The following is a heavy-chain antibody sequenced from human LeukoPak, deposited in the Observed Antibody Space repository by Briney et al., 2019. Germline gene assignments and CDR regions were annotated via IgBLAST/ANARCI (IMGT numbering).Heavy chain of an antibody. V-gene: IGHV4-34*01. D-gene: IGHD4-23*01. CDR1: GGSFSGYY. J-gene: IGHJ6*02. CDR3: ARGSRWSYYYYGMDV. Sequence: PSETLSLTCAVYGGSFSGYYWSWIRQPPGKGLEWIGEINHGGSTNYNPSLKSRVTISVDTSKNQFSLKLSSVTAADTAVYYCARGSRWSYYYYGMDVWGQGTTVTVSS. CDR2: INHGGST.